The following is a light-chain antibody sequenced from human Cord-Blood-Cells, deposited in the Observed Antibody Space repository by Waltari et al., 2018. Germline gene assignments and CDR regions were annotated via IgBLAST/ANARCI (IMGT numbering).Light chain of an antibody. CDR1: SRDGGSYKL. V-gene: IGLV2-23*02. Sequence: QSALTQPPSVSGSPGPSITISCTGPSRDGGSYKLVSWYQQHPGKDPKLMIYEVSKRPSGVSNRFSGSKSGNTASLTISGLQAEDEADYYCCSYAGSSIVVFGGGTKLTVL. CDR3: CSYAGSSIVV. J-gene: IGLJ2*01. CDR2: EVS.